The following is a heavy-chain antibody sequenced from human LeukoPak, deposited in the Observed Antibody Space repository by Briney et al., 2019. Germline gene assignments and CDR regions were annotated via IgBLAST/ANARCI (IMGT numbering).Heavy chain of an antibody. Sequence: SETLSLTCAVYGGSFSGYYWSWIRQPPGKGLEWIGYIYYSGSTNYNPSLKSRVTISVDTSKNQFSLKLSSVTAADTAVYYCARSETGAAAFDIWGQGTMVTVSS. CDR1: GGSFSGYY. CDR3: ARSETGAAAFDI. J-gene: IGHJ3*02. CDR2: IYYSGST. D-gene: IGHD7-27*01. V-gene: IGHV4-59*01.